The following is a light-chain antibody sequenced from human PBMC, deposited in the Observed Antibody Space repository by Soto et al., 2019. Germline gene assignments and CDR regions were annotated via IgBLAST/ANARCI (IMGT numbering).Light chain of an antibody. J-gene: IGKJ4*01. V-gene: IGKV3-11*01. CDR2: DAS. CDR3: QQRKSRLT. CDR1: QSVSNY. Sequence: DIVLTQSPATLYLSPGERATLSCRASQSVSNYLAWYQQKPGQAPRLLIYDASNRAPGIPARFSGSGSGADFSLTISSLEPEDFAVYYCQQRKSRLTFGGGTKVEIK.